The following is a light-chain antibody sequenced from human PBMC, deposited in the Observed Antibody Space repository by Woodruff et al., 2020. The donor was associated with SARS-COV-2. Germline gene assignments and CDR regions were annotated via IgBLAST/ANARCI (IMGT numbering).Light chain of an antibody. CDR1: LHSNGDYY. V-gene: IGKV2-28*01. J-gene: IGKJ2*01. Sequence: LHSNGDYYLDWYLQKPGQSPHLVIYLGSNRASGVPDRFSGSGSGTDFTLKISRVEAEDVGVYYCMQGLQFPRTFGQGTKLE. CDR2: LGS. CDR3: MQGLQFPRT.